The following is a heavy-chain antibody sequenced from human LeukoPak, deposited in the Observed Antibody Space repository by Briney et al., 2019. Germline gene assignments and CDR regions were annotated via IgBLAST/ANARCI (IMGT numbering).Heavy chain of an antibody. D-gene: IGHD3-16*01. V-gene: IGHV3-23*01. Sequence: GGSLRLSCEASAFTCINYAMNWGRQAPGKGLEWGSTVSGRGTTTYYADSVKGRFTVSRDNSKNTLFLQMDSLRAEDTAVYYCATRRSRNYVATFDYWGQGILVTVPS. CDR1: AFTCINYA. CDR2: VSGRGTTT. CDR3: ATRRSRNYVATFDY. J-gene: IGHJ4*02.